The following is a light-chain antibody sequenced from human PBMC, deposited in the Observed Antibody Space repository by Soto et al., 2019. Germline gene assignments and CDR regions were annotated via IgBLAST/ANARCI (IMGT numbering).Light chain of an antibody. CDR2: DVS. CDR1: QTISDW. CDR3: QQYNTFWT. Sequence: IPMTPSPSTPSASLRDSSPIPCRASQTISDWLAWYQQKPGKAPKLLIYDVSSLESGVPSRFSGSGSGTEFTLTISSLQPDDFATYYCQQYNTFWTFGQGTKVDIK. V-gene: IGKV1-5*01. J-gene: IGKJ1*01.